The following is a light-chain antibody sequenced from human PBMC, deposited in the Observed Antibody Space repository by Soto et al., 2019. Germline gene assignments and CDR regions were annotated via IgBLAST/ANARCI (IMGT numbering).Light chain of an antibody. V-gene: IGKV1-39*01. CDR3: QQSYSTPPWT. Sequence: DIQMTQSPSSLSASVGDRVTITFRASQSSSSYLNWYQQKPGKAPKLLIYAASSLQSGVPSRFSGSGSGTDFTLTISSLQPEDFATYYCQQSYSTPPWTFGQGTKVDI. CDR2: AAS. J-gene: IGKJ1*01. CDR1: QSSSSY.